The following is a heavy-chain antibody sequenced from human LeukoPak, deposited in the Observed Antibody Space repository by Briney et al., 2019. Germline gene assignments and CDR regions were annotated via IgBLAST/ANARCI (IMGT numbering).Heavy chain of an antibody. Sequence: GGSLRLSCAASGFTFDDYAMHWVRQAPGKGLEWVSTISGSGGSTYYADSVKGRFTISRDNSKNTLYLQMNSLRAEDTALYYCARNPSTGGYDYYYGMDVWGQGTTVTVSS. D-gene: IGHD2-15*01. CDR3: ARNPSTGGYDYYYGMDV. CDR2: ISGSGGST. J-gene: IGHJ6*02. CDR1: GFTFDDYA. V-gene: IGHV3-23*01.